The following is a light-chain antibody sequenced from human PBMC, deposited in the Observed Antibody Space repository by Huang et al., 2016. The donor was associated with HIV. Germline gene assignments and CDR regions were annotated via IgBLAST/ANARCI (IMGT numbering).Light chain of an antibody. CDR3: QHYGSSLIT. Sequence: EIVLTQSPGTVSLSPGERATLSCVASQSVGNYLAWYQQQPGQAPRLLIYDASSRATGIPDRFSGSGSGTDFTLTISRLEPEDFAVYYCQHYGSSLITFGQGTRLEMK. V-gene: IGKV3-20*01. J-gene: IGKJ5*01. CDR1: QSVGNY. CDR2: DAS.